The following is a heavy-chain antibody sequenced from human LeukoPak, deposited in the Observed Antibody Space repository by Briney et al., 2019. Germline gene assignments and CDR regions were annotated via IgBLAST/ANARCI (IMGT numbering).Heavy chain of an antibody. CDR2: INGDGGGT. CDR3: ARVGWFGELTRHPGGDF. J-gene: IGHJ4*02. D-gene: IGHD3-10*01. CDR1: GFTFSSYW. Sequence: GESLRLSCAASGFTFSSYWMHWVRQPPGSGLVWVSRINGDGGGTDYADSVKGRFTISRDNAKNTLYLQMNSLRAEDTAVYYCARVGWFGELTRHPGGDFWGQGTLVTVSS. V-gene: IGHV3-74*01.